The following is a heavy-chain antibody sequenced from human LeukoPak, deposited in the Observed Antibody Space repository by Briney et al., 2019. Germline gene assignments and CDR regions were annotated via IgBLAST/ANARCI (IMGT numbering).Heavy chain of an antibody. Sequence: GGSLRLSCAASGFTFSSYDMHWVRQAPGKGLECVSAINSNGSSTYYADSVKGRFTISRDYSKNTLYLQMNSLRAEDTAVYYCAITYSDDSSGYYPFDYWGQGTLVTVSS. V-gene: IGHV3-64*04. CDR1: GFTFSSYD. J-gene: IGHJ4*02. D-gene: IGHD3-22*01. CDR2: INSNGSST. CDR3: AITYSDDSSGYYPFDY.